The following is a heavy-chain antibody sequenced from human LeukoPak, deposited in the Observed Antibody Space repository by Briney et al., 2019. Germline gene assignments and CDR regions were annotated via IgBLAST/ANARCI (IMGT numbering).Heavy chain of an antibody. Sequence: GGSLRLSCAASGFTFSSYAMHWVRQAPGKGLEYVSAISSNGGSTYYANSVKGRFTISRDNSKNTLYLQMNSLRAEDTAVYYCARDNWYSPYYYYYMDVWGKGTTVTVSS. J-gene: IGHJ6*03. D-gene: IGHD1-26*01. V-gene: IGHV3-64*01. CDR3: ARDNWYSPYYYYYMDV. CDR2: ISSNGGST. CDR1: GFTFSSYA.